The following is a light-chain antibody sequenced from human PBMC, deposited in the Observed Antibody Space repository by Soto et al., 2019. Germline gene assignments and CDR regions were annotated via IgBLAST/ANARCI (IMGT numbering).Light chain of an antibody. J-gene: IGKJ1*01. CDR2: AAS. CDR3: QQYTSYPWT. V-gene: IGKV3D-20*01. Sequence: EIVLTQSPATLSLSPGERATLSCGASQSVRSTYLAWYQQKPGLAPRLLIYAASSRATGIPDRFSGSGSGTDFTLTISSLQPDGFATYYCQQYTSYPWTFGQGTKVDIK. CDR1: QSVRSTY.